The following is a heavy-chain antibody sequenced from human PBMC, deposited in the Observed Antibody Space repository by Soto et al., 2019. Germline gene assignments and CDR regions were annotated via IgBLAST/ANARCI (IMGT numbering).Heavy chain of an antibody. D-gene: IGHD2-15*01. V-gene: IGHV2-5*02. Sequence: QITLKESGPTLVKPTQTLTLTCTFSGFSLSTSGVGVGWIRQPPGKALEWLALIYWDDDKRYSPSLTSRLTIAKDTTKNRVVLTMNNMDPVDTATYYCAHVLVVVANYGMDVWGQGATVTVSS. J-gene: IGHJ6*02. CDR3: AHVLVVVANYGMDV. CDR2: IYWDDDK. CDR1: GFSLSTSGVG.